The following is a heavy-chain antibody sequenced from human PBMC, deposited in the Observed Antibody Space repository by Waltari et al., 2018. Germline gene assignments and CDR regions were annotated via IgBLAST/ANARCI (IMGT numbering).Heavy chain of an antibody. J-gene: IGHJ4*02. CDR2: IYTGASDT. CDR1: GSAFGSYW. Sequence: EVQLVESGGDLVQPGGSRRLSGAASGSAFGSYWMHWVRQTPGKGLVWVSRIYTGASDTYYADSVKGRFTISRDNAKNTLYLQMNSLRVEDTAVYYCTRGGVGYGNFEYWGLGTLVTVSS. CDR3: TRGGVGYGNFEY. V-gene: IGHV3-74*01. D-gene: IGHD5-12*01.